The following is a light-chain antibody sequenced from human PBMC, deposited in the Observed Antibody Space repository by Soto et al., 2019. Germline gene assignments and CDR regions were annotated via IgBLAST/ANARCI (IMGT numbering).Light chain of an antibody. Sequence: QSALTQPASVSGSPGQSITISCTGTSSDVGTYNLVSWYQHHPGKAPKLMIYEGSRRPSGVSNRFSGSKSANTASLTISGLQAEDEANYHCCSYAENKILLFGGGTKLTVL. CDR2: EGS. V-gene: IGLV2-23*01. J-gene: IGLJ2*01. CDR3: CSYAENKILL. CDR1: SSDVGTYNL.